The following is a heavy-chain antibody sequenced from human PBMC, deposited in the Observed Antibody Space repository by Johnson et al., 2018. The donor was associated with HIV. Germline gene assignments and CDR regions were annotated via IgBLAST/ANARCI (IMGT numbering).Heavy chain of an antibody. Sequence: VQLVESGGGVVQPGRSLRLSCAASGFTFSSYAMHWVRQAPGKGLEWVAVISYDGSNKYYAESVKGRFTISRDNSKNTLYLQMNSLRAEDTAVYYCARAGANYYYDSSGYGAFDIWGQGTMVTVSS. CDR3: ARAGANYYYDSSGYGAFDI. D-gene: IGHD3-22*01. CDR2: ISYDGSNK. J-gene: IGHJ3*02. V-gene: IGHV3-30-3*01. CDR1: GFTFSSYA.